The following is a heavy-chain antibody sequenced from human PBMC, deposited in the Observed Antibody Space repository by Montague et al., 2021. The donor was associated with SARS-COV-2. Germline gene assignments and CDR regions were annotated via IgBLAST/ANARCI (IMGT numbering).Heavy chain of an antibody. CDR1: GGSIIGGSYY. Sequence: SETLSLTCTVSGGSIIGGSYYWSWIRQPPGKGLEWIGRIYDSGSTNYNPSLKTRVSISLDKSKNQFSMRLNSVTAADTALYYCIRGVAGVDAWGQGTLVTVSS. J-gene: IGHJ5*02. V-gene: IGHV4-39*07. D-gene: IGHD5/OR15-5a*01. CDR3: IRGVAGVDA. CDR2: IYDSGST.